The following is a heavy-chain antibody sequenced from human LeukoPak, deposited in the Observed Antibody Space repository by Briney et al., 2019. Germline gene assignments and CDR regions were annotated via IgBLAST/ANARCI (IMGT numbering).Heavy chain of an antibody. J-gene: IGHJ4*02. CDR2: IYTSGST. CDR3: ARQNSYSSSYFDY. CDR1: GGSISSYY. V-gene: IGHV4-4*09. Sequence: KPSETLSLTCTVSGGSISSYYWSWIRQPPGKGLEWIGYIYTSGSTNYNPSLKSRVTISVDMSKNQFSLKLSSVTAADTAVYYCARQNSYSSSYFDYWGQGTLVTVSS. D-gene: IGHD6-6*01.